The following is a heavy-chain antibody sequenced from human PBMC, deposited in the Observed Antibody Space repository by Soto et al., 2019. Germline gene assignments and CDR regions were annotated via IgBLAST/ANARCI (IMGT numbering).Heavy chain of an antibody. J-gene: IGHJ4*02. V-gene: IGHV3-23*01. CDR3: AKATEEPLWDIVVVPAGDY. Sequence: GGSLRLSCAASGFTFSSYAMSWVRQAPGKGLEWVSAISGSGGSTYYADSVKGRFTISRDNSKNTLYLQMNSLRAEDTAVYYCAKATEEPLWDIVVVPAGDYWGQGTLVTVSS. CDR2: ISGSGGST. D-gene: IGHD2-2*01. CDR1: GFTFSSYA.